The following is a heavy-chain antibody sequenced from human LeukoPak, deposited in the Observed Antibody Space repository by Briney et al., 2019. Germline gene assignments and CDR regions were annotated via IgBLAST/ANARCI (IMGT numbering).Heavy chain of an antibody. V-gene: IGHV1-8*03. CDR3: ARAWFRGVIFNYYYYFDV. CDR1: GYTFTSYD. Sequence: SVKVSCKASGYTFTSYDINWVRQATAQGLEWMGWMNPNSGNTGYAQKFQGRVTITRNTSISTAYMELSSLRSEDTAVYYCARAWFRGVIFNYYYYFDVSAKGTTVTVSS. J-gene: IGHJ6*03. CDR2: MNPNSGNT. D-gene: IGHD3-16*02.